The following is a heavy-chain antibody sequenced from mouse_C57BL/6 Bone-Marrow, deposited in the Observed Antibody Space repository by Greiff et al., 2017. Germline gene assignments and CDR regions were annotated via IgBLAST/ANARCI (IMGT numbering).Heavy chain of an antibody. V-gene: IGHV2-2*01. CDR2: LWSGGST. CDR1: GFSLTSYG. CDR3: ASIYDGYGFAY. Sequence: QVQLQQSGPGLVQPSQSLSITCTVSGFSLTSYGVHWVRQSPGKGLEWLGVLWSGGSTDYNAAFISRLSISKDNSKSQVFFKMNSLQADDTAIYYCASIYDGYGFAYWGQGTLVTVSA. D-gene: IGHD2-3*01. J-gene: IGHJ3*01.